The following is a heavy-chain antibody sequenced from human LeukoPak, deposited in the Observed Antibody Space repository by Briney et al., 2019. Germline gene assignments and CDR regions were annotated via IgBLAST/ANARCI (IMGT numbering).Heavy chain of an antibody. V-gene: IGHV3-30*18. CDR1: GFTFSSYG. CDR2: ISYDGSNK. Sequence: PGGSLRLSCAASGFTFSSYGMHWVRQAPGKGLEWVAVISYDGSNKYYADSVNGRFTIARDNSKNTLYLQMNSLRAEDTAVYYCAKRSGYYTPGTHYYGLDVWGQGTTVTVSS. CDR3: AKRSGYYTPGTHYYGLDV. D-gene: IGHD3-3*01. J-gene: IGHJ6*02.